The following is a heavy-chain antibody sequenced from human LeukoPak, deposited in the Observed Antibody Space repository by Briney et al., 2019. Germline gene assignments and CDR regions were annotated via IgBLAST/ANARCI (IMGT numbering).Heavy chain of an antibody. V-gene: IGHV1-18*04. CDR1: GYTFTSYG. J-gene: IGHJ5*02. CDR2: ISAYNGNT. CDR3: ARASRMVRGENWFDP. Sequence: ASVKVSCQASGYTFTSYGISWVRPAPGQGLEWMGWISAYNGNTNYAQKLQGRVTMTTDTSTSTAYMELRSLRSDDTAVYYCARASRMVRGENWFDPWGQGTLVTVSS. D-gene: IGHD3-10*01.